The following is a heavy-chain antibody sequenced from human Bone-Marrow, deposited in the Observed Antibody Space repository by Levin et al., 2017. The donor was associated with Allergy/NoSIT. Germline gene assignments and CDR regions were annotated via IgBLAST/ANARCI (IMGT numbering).Heavy chain of an antibody. V-gene: IGHV3-48*02. D-gene: IGHD3-22*01. J-gene: IGHJ4*02. Sequence: PGGSLRLSCVASGFTFSSYSMSWVRQAPGKGLEWVSYISYSGHSIDCVDSVKGLFTVSRDNAKNSLYLQMNSLRDEDTALYYCARGHYESTGDPYFDYWGQGSLVTVSS. CDR1: GFTFSSYS. CDR3: ARGHYESTGDPYFDY. CDR2: ISYSGHSI.